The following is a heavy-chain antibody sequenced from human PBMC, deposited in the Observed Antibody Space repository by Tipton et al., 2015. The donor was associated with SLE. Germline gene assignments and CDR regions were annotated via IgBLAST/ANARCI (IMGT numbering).Heavy chain of an antibody. J-gene: IGHJ4*02. CDR2: IYYSGST. V-gene: IGHV4-59*01. Sequence: TLSLTCTVSGGSISSYYWSWIRQPPGKGLEWIGYIYYSGSTNYNPSLKSRVTISVDTSKNQFSLKLSSVTAADTAVYYCAGGMPSGSDNYWGQGTLVTVSS. CDR1: GGSISSYY. D-gene: IGHD1-26*01. CDR3: AGGMPSGSDNY.